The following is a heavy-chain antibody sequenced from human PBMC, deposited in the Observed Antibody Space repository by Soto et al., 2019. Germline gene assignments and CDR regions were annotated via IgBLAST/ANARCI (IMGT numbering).Heavy chain of an antibody. CDR3: ARDPRSGYDSSGYYYTGAFDI. V-gene: IGHV4-31*02. CDR1: GGSISIGGYD. D-gene: IGHD3-22*01. Sequence: SEILCLTWTVSGGSISIGGYDWRWIRQHPGKGLEWIGYIYYSGSTYYNPSLKSRVTISVDTSKNQFSLKLSSVTAADTAVYYCARDPRSGYDSSGYYYTGAFDIWGHGTMVTVSS. CDR2: IYYSGST. J-gene: IGHJ3*02.